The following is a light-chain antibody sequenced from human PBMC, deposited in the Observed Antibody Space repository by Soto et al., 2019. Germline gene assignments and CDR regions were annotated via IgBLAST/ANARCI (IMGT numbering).Light chain of an antibody. CDR3: HQYNSWPRGT. J-gene: IGKJ3*01. CDR1: QSVSSK. V-gene: IGKV3-15*01. CDR2: GAS. Sequence: EIVMTQSPATLSVSPGEGATLSCRASQSVSSKLAWYQQKPGQAPRLLIYGASTRATGIPARFSGSGSGTEFTLTISSLQSEDSAVYYCHQYNSWPRGTFGPGTKVDIK.